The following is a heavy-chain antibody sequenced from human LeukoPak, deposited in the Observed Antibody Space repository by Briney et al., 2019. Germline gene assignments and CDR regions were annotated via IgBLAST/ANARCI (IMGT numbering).Heavy chain of an antibody. V-gene: IGHV1-18*04. CDR3: ARDKSRSSWSTSPVDY. CDR2: ISAYNGNT. CDR1: GYTFTSYG. Sequence: ASVKVSCKASGYTFTSYGISRVRQAPGQGLEWMGWISAYNGNTNYAQKPQGRVTMTTDTSTSTAYMELRSLRSDDTAVYYCARDKSRSSWSTSPVDYWGQGTLVTVSS. J-gene: IGHJ4*02. D-gene: IGHD6-6*01.